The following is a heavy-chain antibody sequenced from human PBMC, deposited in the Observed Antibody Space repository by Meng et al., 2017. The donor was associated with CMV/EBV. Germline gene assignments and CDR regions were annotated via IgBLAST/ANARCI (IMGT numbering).Heavy chain of an antibody. V-gene: IGHV1-8*03. CDR1: GYTFTSYD. CDR3: ARGSYYDFWSGPRRFDP. D-gene: IGHD3-3*01. CDR2: MNPNSGNT. Sequence: ASVKVSCKASGYTFTSYDINWVRQATGQGLEWMGWMNPNSGNTGYAQKFQGRVTITGNTSISTAYMELSSLRSEDTAVYYCARGSYYDFWSGPRRFDPWGQGTLVTVSS. J-gene: IGHJ5*02.